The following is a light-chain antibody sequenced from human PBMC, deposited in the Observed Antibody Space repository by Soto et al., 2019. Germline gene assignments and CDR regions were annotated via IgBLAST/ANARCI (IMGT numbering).Light chain of an antibody. Sequence: QSVLTQPASVSGSPGQSITISCTGTSSDVGSYNLVSWYQQHPGKAPKLMIYEVSKRPSGVSNRFSGSKSGNTASLTISGLQAEDEADYYCCSYAGSSPAYVFGTGTKVTVL. J-gene: IGLJ1*01. CDR3: CSYAGSSPAYV. CDR1: SSDVGSYNL. V-gene: IGLV2-23*02. CDR2: EVS.